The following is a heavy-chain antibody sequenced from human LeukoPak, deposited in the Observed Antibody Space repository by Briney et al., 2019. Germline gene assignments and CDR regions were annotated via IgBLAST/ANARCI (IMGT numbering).Heavy chain of an antibody. CDR3: ARDHYHKIHSVMVTAPDY. Sequence: ASVKVSCKASGYTFTSYYMHWVRQAPGEGLEWMGIINPTGGSTSYAQKFQGRVTMTRDTSTSTVYMELSSLRSEETAVYYCARDHYHKIHSVMVTAPDYWGQGTLVIVSS. CDR1: GYTFTSYY. CDR2: INPTGGST. V-gene: IGHV1-46*01. J-gene: IGHJ4*02. D-gene: IGHD2-21*02.